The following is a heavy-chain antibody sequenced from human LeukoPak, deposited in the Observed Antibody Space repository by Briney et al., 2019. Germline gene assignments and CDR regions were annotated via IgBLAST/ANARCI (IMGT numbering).Heavy chain of an antibody. J-gene: IGHJ6*02. CDR1: GFTFSSYA. CDR3: ARAYCSGGSCYNYYYGMDV. CDR2: ISGSGGST. Sequence: GGSLRLSCAASGFTFSSYAMSWVRQAPGKGLEWVSAISGSGGSTYYADSVKGRFTISRDNSKNTLYLQMNSLRAEDTALYHCARAYCSGGSCYNYYYGMDVWGQGTTVTVSS. D-gene: IGHD2-15*01. V-gene: IGHV3-23*01.